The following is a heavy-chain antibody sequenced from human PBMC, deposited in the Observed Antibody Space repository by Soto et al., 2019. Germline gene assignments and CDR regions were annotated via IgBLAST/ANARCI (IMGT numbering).Heavy chain of an antibody. Sequence: SQTLSLPCAISGDSVSSNSAAWNWIRQSPSRGLEWLGRTYYRSKWYNDYAVSVKSRITINPDTSKNQFSLQLNSVTPEDTAVYYCARSIAVAKANWFDHWGQGTLVTVSS. V-gene: IGHV6-1*01. D-gene: IGHD6-19*01. J-gene: IGHJ5*02. CDR3: ARSIAVAKANWFDH. CDR2: TYYRSKWYN. CDR1: GDSVSSNSAA.